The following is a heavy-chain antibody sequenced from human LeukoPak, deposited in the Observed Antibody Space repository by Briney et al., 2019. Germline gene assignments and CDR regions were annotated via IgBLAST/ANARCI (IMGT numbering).Heavy chain of an antibody. CDR2: INSDGSST. Sequence: GGSLRLSCAASGFSFSSYWMHWVRQAPGKGLVWVSRINSDGSSTSYADSVKGRFTISRDNAKNTLYLQMNSLRADDTAVYCCARDLHGSNWFDPWGQGTLVTVSS. CDR1: GFSFSSYW. V-gene: IGHV3-74*01. CDR3: ARDLHGSNWFDP. J-gene: IGHJ5*02. D-gene: IGHD1-26*01.